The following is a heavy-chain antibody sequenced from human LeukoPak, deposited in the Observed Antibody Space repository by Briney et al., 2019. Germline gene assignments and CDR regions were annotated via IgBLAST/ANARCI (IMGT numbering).Heavy chain of an antibody. CDR3: AKGRYSALPSPAFDI. D-gene: IGHD5-12*01. CDR2: ISGSGGST. CDR1: GFIFSSYA. Sequence: GGSLRLSCAASGFIFSSYAMSWVRQAPGKGLEWVSAISGSGGSTYYADSVKGRFTIFRDNSKNTLYLQMNSLRAEDTAVYYCAKGRYSALPSPAFDIWGQGTMVTVSS. V-gene: IGHV3-23*01. J-gene: IGHJ3*02.